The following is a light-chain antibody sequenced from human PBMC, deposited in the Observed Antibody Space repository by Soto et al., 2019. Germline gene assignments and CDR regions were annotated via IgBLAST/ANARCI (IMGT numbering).Light chain of an antibody. Sequence: QSALPQPASVSGSPGQSITISCTGTSSDVGGFNDVSWYQQHPGKAPKLMIYDVTNRPSGVSYRFSGSKSGNTASLTISGIQAEDEADYYCNSYTSSSTYVVGTGTKLTVL. V-gene: IGLV2-14*03. CDR3: NSYTSSSTYV. CDR2: DVT. CDR1: SSDVGGFND. J-gene: IGLJ1*01.